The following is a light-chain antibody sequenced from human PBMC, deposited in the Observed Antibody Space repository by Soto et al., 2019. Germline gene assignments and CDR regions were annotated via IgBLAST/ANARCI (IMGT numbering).Light chain of an antibody. CDR2: AAS. V-gene: IGKV1-5*01. CDR1: QSISSG. J-gene: IGKJ1*01. CDR3: QQYNTYPWT. Sequence: DIQMTQSPSTLSAYVGDRVTITCRASQSISSGLAWYQQKPGKAPKLLIYAASSLQSGVPSRFSGSGSGTEFTLTISSLQPDDFAAYYCQQYNTYPWTFGHGTKVDIK.